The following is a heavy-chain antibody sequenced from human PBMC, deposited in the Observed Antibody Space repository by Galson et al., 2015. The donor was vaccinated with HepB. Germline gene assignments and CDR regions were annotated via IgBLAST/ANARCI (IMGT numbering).Heavy chain of an antibody. CDR3: ARDPGDFGGALPGAFDI. V-gene: IGHV1-69*13. CDR1: GGTFSSYA. D-gene: IGHD3-16*01. Sequence: SVKVSCKASGGTFSSYAISWVRQAPGQGLEWMGGIIPIFGTANYAQKFQGRVTITADESTSTAYMELSSLRAEDTAVYYCARDPGDFGGALPGAFDIWGQGTMVTVSS. CDR2: IIPIFGTA. J-gene: IGHJ3*02.